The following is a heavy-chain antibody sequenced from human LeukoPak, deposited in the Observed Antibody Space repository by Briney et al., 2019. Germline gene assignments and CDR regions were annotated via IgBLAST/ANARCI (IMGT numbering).Heavy chain of an antibody. V-gene: IGHV3-23*01. Sequence: RAGGSLRLSCRASGFISSYYGMTWVRQAPGKGPEWVSSISAISGTSSYVDSVKGRFTISRDYSRNILYLQMSSLRGEDTAVYFCVRGPDYDSGAGTLRWGPKKSSFYYGLDVWGQGTTVIVSS. CDR1: GFISSYYG. CDR3: VRGPDYDSGAGTLRWGPKKSSFYYGLDV. D-gene: IGHD3-22*01. CDR2: ISAISGTS. J-gene: IGHJ6*02.